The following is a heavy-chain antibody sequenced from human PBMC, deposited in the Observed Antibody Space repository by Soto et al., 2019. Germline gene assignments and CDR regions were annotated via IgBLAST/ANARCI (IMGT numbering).Heavy chain of an antibody. D-gene: IGHD4-17*01. V-gene: IGHV3-33*05. CDR1: GFTFSNYG. CDR2: LQYDGTYI. CDR3: ARNPRPTYGDYADY. J-gene: IGHJ4*02. Sequence: QVQLVESGGIVVQPGTSLRLSCVASGFTFSNYGMHWARQAPGKGLEWVAYLQYDGTYIHYSDSVQGRFTISRDNSRNTLYLQMNSLRAEDTALYYCARNPRPTYGDYADYWGQGTLVTVSS.